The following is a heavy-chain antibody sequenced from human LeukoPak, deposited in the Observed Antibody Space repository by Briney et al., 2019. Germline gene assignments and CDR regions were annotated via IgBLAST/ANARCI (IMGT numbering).Heavy chain of an antibody. CDR3: ARDRNPFCSGGRCYLLWAY. V-gene: IGHV3-30*04. CDR1: GFTFSSYA. D-gene: IGHD2-15*01. J-gene: IGHJ4*02. Sequence: PGGSLRLSCAASGFTFSSYAMHWVRQAPGKGLEWVAVISYDGSNKYYADSVKGRFTISRDNSKNTLYLQMNSLRAEDTAVYYCARDRNPFCSGGRCYLLWAYWGQGTLVTVSS. CDR2: ISYDGSNK.